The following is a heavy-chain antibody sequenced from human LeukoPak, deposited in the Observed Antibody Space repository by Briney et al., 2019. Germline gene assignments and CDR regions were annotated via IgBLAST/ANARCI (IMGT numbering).Heavy chain of an antibody. D-gene: IGHD2-2*01. V-gene: IGHV1-18*01. CDR3: ARDLKRYQLLTEYFQH. CDR1: GYTFTSYG. J-gene: IGHJ1*01. Sequence: GASVKVSCKASGYTFTSYGISWVRQAPGQGLEWMGCISAYNGNTNYAQKLQGRVTMTTDTSTSTAYMELRSLRSDDTAVYYCARDLKRYQLLTEYFQHWGQGTLVTVSS. CDR2: ISAYNGNT.